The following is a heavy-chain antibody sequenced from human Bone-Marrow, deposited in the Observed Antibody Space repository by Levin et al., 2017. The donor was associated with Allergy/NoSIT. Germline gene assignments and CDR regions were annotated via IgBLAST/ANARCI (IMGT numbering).Heavy chain of an antibody. V-gene: IGHV3-9*01. Sequence: SLKISCAASGFTFDDYAMHWVRQAPGKGLEWVSGISWNSGSIGYADSVKGRFTISRDNAKNSLYLQMNSLRAEDTALYYCAKDIKGQWLAGGWFDPWGQGTLVTVSS. CDR2: ISWNSGSI. CDR3: AKDIKGQWLAGGWFDP. CDR1: GFTFDDYA. J-gene: IGHJ5*02. D-gene: IGHD6-19*01.